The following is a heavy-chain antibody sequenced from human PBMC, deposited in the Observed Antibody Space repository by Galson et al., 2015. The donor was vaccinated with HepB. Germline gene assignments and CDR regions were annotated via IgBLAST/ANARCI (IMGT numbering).Heavy chain of an antibody. J-gene: IGHJ4*02. CDR1: GFTFNSYN. V-gene: IGHV3-21*01. Sequence: SLRLSCAASGFTFNSYNMNWVRQTPGKGLEWVSSIGSSGSYIYYADSVKGRFTVSRDNAKNSLYLQMNSLRAEDTAVYYCAKVLMVRGVIMNLFDYWGQGTLVTVSS. CDR2: IGSSGSYI. CDR3: AKVLMVRGVIMNLFDY. D-gene: IGHD3-10*01.